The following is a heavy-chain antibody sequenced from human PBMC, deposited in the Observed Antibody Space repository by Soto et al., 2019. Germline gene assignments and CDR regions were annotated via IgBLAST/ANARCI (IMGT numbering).Heavy chain of an antibody. J-gene: IGHJ5*01. Sequence: SETLSLTCTVSGGSISSGGYYWSWIRQHPGKGLEWIGYIYYSGSTYYNPSLKSRVTISVDTSKNQFSLKLSSVTAADTAVYFCARGRYCLTGRCFPNWFDSWGQGALVTVSS. D-gene: IGHD7-27*01. V-gene: IGHV4-31*03. CDR3: ARGRYCLTGRCFPNWFDS. CDR2: IYYSGST. CDR1: GGSISSGGYY.